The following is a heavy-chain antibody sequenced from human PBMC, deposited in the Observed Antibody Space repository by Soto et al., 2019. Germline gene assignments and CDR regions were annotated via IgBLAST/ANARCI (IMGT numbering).Heavy chain of an antibody. D-gene: IGHD4-4*01. CDR2: IWYDGSNK. V-gene: IGHV3-33*01. Sequence: PGGSLRLSCAASGFTFSSYGMHWVRQAPGKGLEWVAVIWYDGSNKYYADSVKGRFTISGDNSKNTLYLQMNSLRAEDTAVYYCARVYPADDYSNYISPYYYYYGMDVWGQGTTVTVSS. J-gene: IGHJ6*02. CDR1: GFTFSSYG. CDR3: ARVYPADDYSNYISPYYYYYGMDV.